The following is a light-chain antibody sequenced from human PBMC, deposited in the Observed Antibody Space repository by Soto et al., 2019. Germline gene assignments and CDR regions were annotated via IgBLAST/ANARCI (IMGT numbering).Light chain of an antibody. J-gene: IGKJ1*01. CDR3: QQYGNSPWA. CDR2: DIS. CDR1: QSVSSSY. Sequence: EIVLTQSPGTLSLSPWERATLSCRASQSVSSSYLAWYQQKPGRAPRLLIHDISRRTTGIPDRFSGSGSGTDFTLTISRVEPEDFAVYYCQQYGNSPWAFGQGTKVDIK. V-gene: IGKV3-20*01.